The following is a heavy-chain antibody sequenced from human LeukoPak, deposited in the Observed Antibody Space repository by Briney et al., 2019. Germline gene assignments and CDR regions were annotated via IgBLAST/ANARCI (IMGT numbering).Heavy chain of an antibody. J-gene: IGHJ6*02. D-gene: IGHD6-19*01. Sequence: GGSLRLSCAASGFSFSGYAMHWVRQAPGKGLEYVSAISSNGGSTYYANSVKGRFIISRDNSKNTLYLQMGSLRAEDMAVYYCAREGPIAVAGTGGDYYYGMDVWGQGTTVTVSS. CDR2: ISSNGGST. V-gene: IGHV3-64*01. CDR1: GFSFSGYA. CDR3: AREGPIAVAGTGGDYYYGMDV.